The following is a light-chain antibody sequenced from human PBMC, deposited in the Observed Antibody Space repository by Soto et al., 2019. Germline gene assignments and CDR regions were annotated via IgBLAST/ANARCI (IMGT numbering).Light chain of an antibody. CDR3: EAWDDSLNGLV. J-gene: IGLJ1*01. CDR2: NNN. Sequence: LTQPPSASGTPGQRVTISCSGSSSNIGSNTVNWYQQLPGTAPKLLIYNNNQRPSGVPDRFSGSKSGTSASLAISGLQSEDEADYYCEAWDDSLNGLVFGTGTKLTVL. CDR1: SSNIGSNT. V-gene: IGLV1-44*01.